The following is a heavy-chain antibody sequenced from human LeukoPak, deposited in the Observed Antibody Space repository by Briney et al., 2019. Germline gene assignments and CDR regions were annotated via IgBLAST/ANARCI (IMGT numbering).Heavy chain of an antibody. V-gene: IGHV1-69*13. D-gene: IGHD1-1*01. CDR1: GGTFSSYA. Sequence: SVKVSCKASGGTFSSYAISWVRQAPGQGLEWMGGIIPIFGTANYAQKFQGRVTITADESTSTAYMELSSLRSEDTAVYYCASLESPGYPLWYWGQGTLVTVSS. CDR3: ASLESPGYPLWY. CDR2: IIPIFGTA. J-gene: IGHJ4*02.